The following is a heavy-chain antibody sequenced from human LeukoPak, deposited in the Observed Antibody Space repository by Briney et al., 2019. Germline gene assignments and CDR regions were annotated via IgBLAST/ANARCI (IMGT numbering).Heavy chain of an antibody. D-gene: IGHD3-22*01. CDR2: ISRHGSTK. J-gene: IGHJ4*02. Sequence: GGSLRLSCAASGFTFSSYAMSWVRQAPGKGLEWVAVISRHGSTKIYAASVKGRFTISRDNAKNSLYLQMNSLRAEDTAVYYCARHTDTYFDYWGQGTLVTVSS. CDR3: ARHTDTYFDY. V-gene: IGHV3-30*03. CDR1: GFTFSSYA.